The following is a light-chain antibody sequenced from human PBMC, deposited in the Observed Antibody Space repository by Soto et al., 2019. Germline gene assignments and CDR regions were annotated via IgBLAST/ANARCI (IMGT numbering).Light chain of an antibody. CDR2: EVN. V-gene: IGLV2-8*01. J-gene: IGLJ2*01. Sequence: QSALTQPPSASGSPGQSVTISCTGTNSDVGGYNYVSWYQQHPGKAPKLMIYEVNKRPSGVPDRFSGSKSGNTASLTVSGLQTEDEADYYCSSYAGKINLGVFGGGTKVTVL. CDR3: SSYAGKINLGV. CDR1: NSDVGGYNY.